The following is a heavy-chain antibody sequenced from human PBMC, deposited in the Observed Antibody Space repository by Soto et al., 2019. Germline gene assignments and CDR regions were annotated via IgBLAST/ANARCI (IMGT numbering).Heavy chain of an antibody. V-gene: IGHV3-21*01. D-gene: IGHD2-2*01. CDR3: ARGTTTLQREDRLDY. J-gene: IGHJ4*02. CDR1: GFTFRDYS. Sequence: GGSLRLSCAASGFTFRDYSMNWVRQRPGKGLEWLSSISTISTHIYYADSVKGRFTISRDNVKNSLYLQMDSLRAEDTAVYYCARGTTTLQREDRLDYWGQGTLVTVS. CDR2: ISTISTHI.